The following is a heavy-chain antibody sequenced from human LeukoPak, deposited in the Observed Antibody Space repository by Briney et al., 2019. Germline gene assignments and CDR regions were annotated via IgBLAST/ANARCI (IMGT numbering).Heavy chain of an antibody. CDR2: IKSKTDGGTT. CDR1: GFTFSNAW. V-gene: IGHV3-15*01. D-gene: IGHD4-17*01. J-gene: IGHJ4*02. Sequence: GGSLRLSCAASGFTFSNAWMSWVRQAPGKGLEWVGRIKSKTDGGTTDYAAPVKGRFTISRDNSKNTVFLQMNSLRAEDTAVYYCARNYGDYVYTLGYWGQGTLVTVSS. CDR3: ARNYGDYVYTLGY.